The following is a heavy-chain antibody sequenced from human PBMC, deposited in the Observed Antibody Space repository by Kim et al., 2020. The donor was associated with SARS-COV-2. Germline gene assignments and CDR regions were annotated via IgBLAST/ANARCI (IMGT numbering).Heavy chain of an antibody. V-gene: IGHV4-39*01. Sequence: YGPSLKSRVTLAVDTSKNQLSLKLNSVSAADTAVYYCARRSFAYYFDFWGHGTLVSVSS. D-gene: IGHD6-13*01. CDR3: ARRSFAYYFDF. J-gene: IGHJ4*01.